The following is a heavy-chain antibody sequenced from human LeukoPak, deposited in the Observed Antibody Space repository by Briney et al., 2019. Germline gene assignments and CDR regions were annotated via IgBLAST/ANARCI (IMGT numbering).Heavy chain of an antibody. CDR3: ARTGCSSTSCYKYYFDY. CDR1: GFTFSSYA. Sequence: PGRSLRLSCAASGFTFSSYAMHWVRQAPGKELEWVAVISYDGSNKYYADSVKGRFTISRDNSKNTLYLQMNSLRAEDTAVYYCARTGCSSTSCYKYYFDYWGQGTLVTVSS. D-gene: IGHD2-2*02. J-gene: IGHJ4*02. V-gene: IGHV3-30*04. CDR2: ISYDGSNK.